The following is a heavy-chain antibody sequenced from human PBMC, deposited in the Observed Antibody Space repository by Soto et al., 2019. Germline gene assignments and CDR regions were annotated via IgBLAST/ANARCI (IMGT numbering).Heavy chain of an antibody. CDR2: ISYDGSNK. CDR3: ARDRDIVVVTALGY. J-gene: IGHJ4*02. V-gene: IGHV3-30-3*01. CDR1: GFTFSSYA. D-gene: IGHD2-21*02. Sequence: QVQLVESGGGVVQPGRSLRLSCAASGFTFSSYAMHWVRQAPGKGLEWVAVISYDGSNKYYADSVKGRFTISRDNSKNTLYLQMNSLRGEDTAVYYCARDRDIVVVTALGYWGQGTLVTVSS.